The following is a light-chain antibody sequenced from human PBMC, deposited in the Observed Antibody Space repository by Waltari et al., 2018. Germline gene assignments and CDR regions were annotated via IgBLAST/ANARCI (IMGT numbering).Light chain of an antibody. CDR2: GVS. CDR3: QQSYSTPIT. V-gene: IGKV1-39*01. CDR1: QTISNH. Sequence: DIQMTQSPSSLSASVGDRVTITCRASQTISNHLNWYQHKPGQAPRLLIFGVSSLRGGVPSRVRGSGSETDFTLTISGLQPEDLATYYCQQSYSTPITFGQGTRLEIK. J-gene: IGKJ5*01.